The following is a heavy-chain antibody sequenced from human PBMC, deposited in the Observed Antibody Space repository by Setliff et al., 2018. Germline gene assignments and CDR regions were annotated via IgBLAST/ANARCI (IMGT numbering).Heavy chain of an antibody. D-gene: IGHD3-10*01. CDR2: IYHSGSS. V-gene: IGHV4-39*01. J-gene: IGHJ4*02. Sequence: SETLSLTCTVSGGSISSRSYYWGWIRQPPGKGLEWIGSIYHSGSSYYNSSLRSRVTISVDTSKNQFSLKLTSMTAADTAVYFCARHLLVQGTYHFDYWGQGSPVTVSS. CDR3: ARHLLVQGTYHFDY. CDR1: GGSISSRSYY.